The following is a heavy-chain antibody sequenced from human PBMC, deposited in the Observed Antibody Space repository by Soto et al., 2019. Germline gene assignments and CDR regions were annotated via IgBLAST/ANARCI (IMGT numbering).Heavy chain of an antibody. Sequence: ETLSLTCAVYGGSFSGYYWSWIRQPPGKGLEWIGEINHSGSTNYNPSLKSRVTISVDTSKNQFSLKLSSVTAADTAVYYCARGLGRITIFGVGKGSFDYWGQGTLVTVSS. D-gene: IGHD3-3*01. CDR3: ARGLGRITIFGVGKGSFDY. V-gene: IGHV4-34*01. CDR1: GGSFSGYY. J-gene: IGHJ4*02. CDR2: INHSGST.